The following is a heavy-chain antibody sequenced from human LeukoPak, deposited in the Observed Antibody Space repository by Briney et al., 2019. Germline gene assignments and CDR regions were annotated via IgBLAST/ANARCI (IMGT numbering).Heavy chain of an antibody. Sequence: SETLSLTCTVSSGSISSGGYYWRWIRQNPGTGLEWIGYIYYSGSTYYNPSLKSRVTISVDTSKNQFSLKLSSVTAADTAVYYCARSPSMVRGVHDYWGQGTLVTVSS. CDR3: ARSPSMVRGVHDY. J-gene: IGHJ4*02. V-gene: IGHV4-31*03. CDR1: SGSISSGGYY. D-gene: IGHD3-10*01. CDR2: IYYSGST.